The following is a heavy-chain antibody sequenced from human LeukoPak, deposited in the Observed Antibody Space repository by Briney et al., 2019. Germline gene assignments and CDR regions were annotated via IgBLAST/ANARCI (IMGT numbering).Heavy chain of an antibody. CDR3: ARGDDYGDYGYFDY. V-gene: IGHV1-3*03. J-gene: IGHJ4*02. CDR1: GYTFTSYA. D-gene: IGHD4-17*01. Sequence: ASVKVSCKASGYTFTSYAMHWVRQAPGQRLEWMGWINAGNGNTKYSQEFQGRVTITRDTSASTAYMELSSLRAEDTAVYYCARGDDYGDYGYFDYWGQGTLVTVSS. CDR2: INAGNGNT.